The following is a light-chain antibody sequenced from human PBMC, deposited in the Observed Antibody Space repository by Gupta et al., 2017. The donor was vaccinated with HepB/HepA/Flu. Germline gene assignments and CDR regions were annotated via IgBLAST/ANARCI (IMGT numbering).Light chain of an antibody. CDR3: AVWENSMNAVV. J-gene: IGLJ3*02. CDR1: SSNIGRAP. CDR2: TAH. V-gene: IGLV1-44*01. Sequence: VIISCYGNSSNIGRAPVNWFQQLPGTTPKLLIYTAHQRPSGVPDRFSGSRAGTSASLAISGLQPEDEADYYGAVWENSMNAVVFGGGTKLTVL.